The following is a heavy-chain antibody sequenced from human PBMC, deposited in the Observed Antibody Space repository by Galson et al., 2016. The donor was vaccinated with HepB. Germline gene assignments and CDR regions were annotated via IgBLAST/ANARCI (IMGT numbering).Heavy chain of an antibody. CDR3: ARSITMIRGGNYYYYHYMDV. CDR1: VGTFRNYA. Sequence: SVKVSCKASVGTFRNYAISWVRQAPGQGLAWMGGIIPILGAASYAQKFQGRVSFTADESTSTAYMDLSSLRSEDTAVYYCARSITMIRGGNYYYYHYMDVWGKGTPVTVSS. D-gene: IGHD3-10*01. CDR2: IIPILGAA. J-gene: IGHJ6*03. V-gene: IGHV1-69*13.